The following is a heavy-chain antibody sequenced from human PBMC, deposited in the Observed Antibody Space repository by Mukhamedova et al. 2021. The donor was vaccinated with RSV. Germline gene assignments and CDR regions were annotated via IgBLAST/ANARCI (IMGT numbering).Heavy chain of an antibody. D-gene: IGHD2/OR15-2a*01. J-gene: IGHJ4*02. CDR2: EK. V-gene: IGHV3-7*01. Sequence: EKYYVDSVRGRSTISRDNAKNSLYLQMNSLRADDTAVYYCAKFGSVNTDYFWDYWGQGTLVTVAS. CDR3: AKFGSVNTDYFWDY.